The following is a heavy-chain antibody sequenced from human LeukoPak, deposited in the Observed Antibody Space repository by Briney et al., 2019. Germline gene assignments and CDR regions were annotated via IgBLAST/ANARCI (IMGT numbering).Heavy chain of an antibody. CDR3: ARDIVDRGGAFDI. CDR2: IYYSGST. V-gene: IGHV4-61*08. D-gene: IGHD2-15*01. Sequence: SETLSLTCTVSGGSISSGGYYWSWIRQHPGKGLEWIGYIYYSGSTNYNPSLKSRVTISVDTSKNQFSLKLSSVTAADTAVYYCARDIVDRGGAFDIWGQGTMVTVSS. CDR1: GGSISSGGYY. J-gene: IGHJ3*02.